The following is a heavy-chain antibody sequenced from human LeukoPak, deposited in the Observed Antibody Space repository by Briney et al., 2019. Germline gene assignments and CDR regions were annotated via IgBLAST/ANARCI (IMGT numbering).Heavy chain of an antibody. CDR1: GLIFSNYW. Sequence: PGGSLRLSCAASGLIFSNYWMTWVRQAPGKGLEWVANINRNGNVNYYVDSVEGRFTISRDNAKNSLYLQMSNLRAEDTAVYFCARGGGLDVWGQGATVTASS. CDR2: INRNGNVN. J-gene: IGHJ6*02. V-gene: IGHV3-7*03. CDR3: ARGGGLDV. D-gene: IGHD3-16*01.